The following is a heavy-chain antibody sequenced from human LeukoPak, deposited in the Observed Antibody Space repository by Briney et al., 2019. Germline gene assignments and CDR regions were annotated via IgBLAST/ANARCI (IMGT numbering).Heavy chain of an antibody. CDR1: GFTFSSYG. CDR3: AKADSGGDGYFYSNYYMDV. D-gene: IGHD2-21*02. Sequence: RSLRLSGASSGFTFSSYGIDWVRHAPGKGLEGVAVISYDGSNKYYADSVKGRFTISRDNTKNTLYLQMNSLRDEDTAVYYCAKADSGGDGYFYSNYYMDVWGKGTTVTVSS. J-gene: IGHJ6*03. V-gene: IGHV3-30*18. CDR2: ISYDGSNK.